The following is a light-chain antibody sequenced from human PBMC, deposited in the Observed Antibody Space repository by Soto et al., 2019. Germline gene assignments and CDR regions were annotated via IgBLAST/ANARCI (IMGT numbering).Light chain of an antibody. CDR2: DAS. CDR3: QQFRSYPIT. CDR1: QDISSA. Sequence: AIQLTQSPSSLSASVGDKVTISCRTSQDISSALAWFQQKPGKAPELLIYDASSLQSGVPSRFSGSGSGTHFTLTISNLQPEDFATFYCQQFRSYPITFCGGTKVEVK. J-gene: IGKJ4*01. V-gene: IGKV1-13*02.